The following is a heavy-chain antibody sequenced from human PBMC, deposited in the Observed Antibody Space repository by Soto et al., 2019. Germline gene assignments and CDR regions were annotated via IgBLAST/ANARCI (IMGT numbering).Heavy chain of an antibody. CDR2: IYYSGST. J-gene: IGHJ4*02. CDR3: ARRTGSRFDY. Sequence: SEPLSLTCTVSGGSINTHGFYWTWIRQPPGKGLEWIASIYYSGSTYYNPSLQSRVTISVDTSKNQFSLKLGSVTAADTAIYYCARRTGSRFDYWGPGNLVTVSS. D-gene: IGHD6-19*01. CDR1: GGSINTHGFY. V-gene: IGHV4-39*01.